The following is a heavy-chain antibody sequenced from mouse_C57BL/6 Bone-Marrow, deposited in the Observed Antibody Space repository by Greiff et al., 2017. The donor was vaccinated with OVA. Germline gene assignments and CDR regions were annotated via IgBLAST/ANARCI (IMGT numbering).Heavy chain of an antibody. J-gene: IGHJ3*01. CDR3: ARGGNAWFAY. CDR2: IYPRSGNT. V-gene: IGHV1-81*01. CDR1: GYTFTSYG. Sequence: VQRVESGAELARPGASVKLSCKASGYTFTSYGISWVKQRTGQGLEWIGEIYPRSGNTYYNEKFKGKATLTADKSSSTAYMELRSLTSEDSAVYFCARGGNAWFAYWGQGTLVTVSA. D-gene: IGHD2-1*01.